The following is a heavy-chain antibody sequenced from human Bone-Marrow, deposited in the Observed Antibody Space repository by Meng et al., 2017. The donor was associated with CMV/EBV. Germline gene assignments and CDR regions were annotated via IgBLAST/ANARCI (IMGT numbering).Heavy chain of an antibody. CDR2: ISGSGGST. D-gene: IGHD2-15*01. J-gene: IGHJ4*02. CDR1: GFTFSSYA. V-gene: IGHV3-23*01. Sequence: GESLKISCAASGFTFSSYAMSWVRQAPGKGLEWVSAISGSGGSTYYADSVKGRFTISRDNSKNTLYLQMNSLRAEDTAVYYCARDSVVVAAFDYWGQGTLVTVSS. CDR3: ARDSVVVAAFDY.